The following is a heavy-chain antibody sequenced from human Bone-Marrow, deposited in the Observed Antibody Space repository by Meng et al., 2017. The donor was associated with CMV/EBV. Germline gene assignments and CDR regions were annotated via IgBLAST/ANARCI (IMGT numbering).Heavy chain of an antibody. CDR1: GFTFSSYA. D-gene: IGHD2-8*01. V-gene: IGHV3-30*04. CDR3: ARGTNGFDY. Sequence: GESLKISCAASGFTFSSYAMHWVRQAPGKGLEWVAVISYDGSNKYYADSVKGRFTISRDNSKNTLYLQMNSLRAEDTAVYYCARGTNGFDYWGQGTLVTGSS. J-gene: IGHJ4*02. CDR2: ISYDGSNK.